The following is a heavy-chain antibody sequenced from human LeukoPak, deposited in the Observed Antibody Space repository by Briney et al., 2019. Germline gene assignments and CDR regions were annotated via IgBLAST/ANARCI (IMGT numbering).Heavy chain of an antibody. CDR3: ASGVVPAAKVDY. CDR2: IWYDGSNK. Sequence: GRSLRLSCAASGFTFSSYGMHWVRQAPGKGLEWVAVIWYDGSNKYYADSVKGRFTISRDNSKNTLYLQMNSLRAEDTAVYYCASGVVPAAKVDYWGQGTLVTVSS. J-gene: IGHJ4*02. D-gene: IGHD2-2*01. V-gene: IGHV3-33*01. CDR1: GFTFSSYG.